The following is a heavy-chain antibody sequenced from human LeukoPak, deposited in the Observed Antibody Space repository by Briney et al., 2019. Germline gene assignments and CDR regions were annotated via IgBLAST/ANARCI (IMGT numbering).Heavy chain of an antibody. CDR2: IYYSGST. CDR1: GGSISSSSYY. Sequence: PSETLSLTCTVSGGSISSSSYYWGWIRQPPGKGLEWIGSIYYSGSTYYNPSLKSRVTISVDTSKNQFSLKLSSVTAADTAVYYCARTYYYDSSGTTDYWGQGTLVTVSS. V-gene: IGHV4-39*07. J-gene: IGHJ4*02. D-gene: IGHD3-22*01. CDR3: ARTYYYDSSGTTDY.